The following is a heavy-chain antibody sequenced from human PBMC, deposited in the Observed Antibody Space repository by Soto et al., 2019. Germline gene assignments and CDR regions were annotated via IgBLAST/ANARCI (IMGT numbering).Heavy chain of an antibody. CDR3: ARDGVAVAGSFDP. CDR2: IYYSGST. J-gene: IGHJ5*02. V-gene: IGHV4-59*01. D-gene: IGHD6-19*01. CDR1: GGSISSYY. Sequence: SETLSLTCTVSGGSISSYYWSWIRQPPGKGLEWIGYIYYSGSTNYNPSLKSRVTISVDTSKNQFSLKLSSVTAADTAVYYCARDGVAVAGSFDPWGKGTLVTVSS.